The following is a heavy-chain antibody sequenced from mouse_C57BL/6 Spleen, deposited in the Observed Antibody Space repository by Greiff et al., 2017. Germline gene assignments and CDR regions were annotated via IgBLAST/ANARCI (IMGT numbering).Heavy chain of an antibody. V-gene: IGHV1-61*01. J-gene: IGHJ3*01. CDR3: ARGIGDYGSSFAWFAY. CDR2: IYPSDSET. CDR1: GYTFTSYW. D-gene: IGHD1-1*01. Sequence: QVQLQQPGAELVRPGSSVKLSCKASGYTFTSYWMDWVKQRPGQGLEWIGNIYPSDSETHYNQKFKDKATLTVDKSSSTAYMQLSSLTSEDSAVYYCARGIGDYGSSFAWFAYWGQGTLVTVSA.